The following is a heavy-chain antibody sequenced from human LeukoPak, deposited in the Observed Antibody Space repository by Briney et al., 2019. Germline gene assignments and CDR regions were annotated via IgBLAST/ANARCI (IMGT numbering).Heavy chain of an antibody. CDR3: ARDLVAASASYYYGMDV. J-gene: IGHJ6*02. V-gene: IGHV3-30-3*01. CDR2: ISYDGSNK. D-gene: IGHD1-26*01. CDR1: GFTFSSYA. Sequence: PGGSLRLSCAASGFTFSSYAMHWVRQAPGKGLEWVAVISYDGSNKYYADSVKGRFTISRDNSKNTLYLQMNSLRAEDTAVYYCARDLVAASASYYYGMDVWGQGTTVTVSS.